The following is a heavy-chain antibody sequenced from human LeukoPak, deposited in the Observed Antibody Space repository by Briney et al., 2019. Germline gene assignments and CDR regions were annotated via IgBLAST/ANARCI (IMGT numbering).Heavy chain of an antibody. CDR2: ISSSSSTI. CDR3: ASDILDYYDSSGYYYPFDY. J-gene: IGHJ4*02. CDR1: GFTFSSYS. V-gene: IGHV3-48*01. Sequence: GGSLRLSCAASGFTFSSYSMNWVRQAPGKGLEWVSSISSSSSTIYYADSVKGRFTISRDNAKNSLYLQMNSLRAEDTAVYYCASDILDYYDSSGYYYPFDYWGQGTLVTVSS. D-gene: IGHD3-22*01.